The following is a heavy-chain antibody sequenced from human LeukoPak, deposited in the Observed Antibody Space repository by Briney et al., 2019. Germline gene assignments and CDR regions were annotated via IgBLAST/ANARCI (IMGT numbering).Heavy chain of an antibody. J-gene: IGHJ4*02. V-gene: IGHV3-33*01. CDR3: TSFEY. CDR2: IWYDGSNK. Sequence: PGGSLRLSCAASGFTFSSYGMHWVRQAPGKGLEWVAAIWYDGSNKYYADSVKGRFTISRDNSKNTLYLEMSSLRAEDTAVYYCTSFEYWGQGTLVTVSS. CDR1: GFTFSSYG.